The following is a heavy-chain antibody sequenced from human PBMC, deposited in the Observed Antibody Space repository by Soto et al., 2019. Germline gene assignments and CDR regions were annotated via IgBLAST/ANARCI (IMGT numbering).Heavy chain of an antibody. CDR2: MNPINGAA. D-gene: IGHD6-13*01. J-gene: IGHJ6*01. CDR3: GRGPSPRAPAGGTPYYYAMDV. Sequence: QVQLVQSGAEVKQSGASVKVSCKASGYDFTAYDINWVRQASGQGLEWMGWMNPINGAAGSARRFQGRVSMTRNTAPGTAYLELTSLRSDDTAVYYCGRGPSPRAPAGGTPYYYAMDVW. CDR1: GYDFTAYD. V-gene: IGHV1-8*02.